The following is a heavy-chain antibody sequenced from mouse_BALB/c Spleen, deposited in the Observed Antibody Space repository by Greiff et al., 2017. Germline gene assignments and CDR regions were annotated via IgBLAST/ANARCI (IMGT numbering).Heavy chain of an antibody. CDR1: GYTFTSYW. CDR2: IDPSDSYT. Sequence: QVQLQQPGAELVKPGASVKLSCKASGYTFTSYWMHWVKQRPGQGLEWIGEIDPSDSYTNYNQKFKGKATLTVDKSSSTAYMQLSSLTSEDSAVYYCARRAYGSSYWAYWGQGTLVTVSA. D-gene: IGHD1-1*01. CDR3: ARRAYGSSYWAY. V-gene: IGHV1-69*02. J-gene: IGHJ3*01.